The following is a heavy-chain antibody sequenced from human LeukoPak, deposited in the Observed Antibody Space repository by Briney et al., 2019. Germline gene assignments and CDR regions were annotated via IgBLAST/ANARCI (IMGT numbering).Heavy chain of an antibody. Sequence: SETLSLTCTVSGGSISSSSYYWGWIRQPPGMGLEWIGSIYYSGSTYYNPSLKSRVTISVDTSKNQFSLKLSSVTAADTAVYYCARLAVTTALIYWGQGTLVTVSS. D-gene: IGHD4-11*01. CDR1: GGSISSSSYY. V-gene: IGHV4-39*01. CDR3: ARLAVTTALIY. J-gene: IGHJ4*02. CDR2: IYYSGST.